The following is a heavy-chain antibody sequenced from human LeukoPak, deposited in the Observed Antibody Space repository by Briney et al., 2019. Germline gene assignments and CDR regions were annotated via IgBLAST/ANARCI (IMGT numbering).Heavy chain of an antibody. Sequence: SETLSLTCSVSGGSISTYYWSWIRQPPGKGLEWIGYIYYSGSSNYNPSLKSRATISVDTSKNQFSLKLSSVTAADTAMYYCARGIVTGENFFDYWGQGTLVTVSS. D-gene: IGHD1-26*01. CDR3: ARGIVTGENFFDY. J-gene: IGHJ4*02. CDR2: IYYSGSS. V-gene: IGHV4-59*01. CDR1: GGSISTYY.